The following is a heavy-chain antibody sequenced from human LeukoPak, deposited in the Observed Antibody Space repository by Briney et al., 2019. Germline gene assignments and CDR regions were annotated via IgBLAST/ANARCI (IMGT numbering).Heavy chain of an antibody. CDR2: IRSKAYGGTT. Sequence: GGSLRLFCTASGFTFGDYAMIWVRQATGKGVAWVGFIRSKAYGGTTEYAASVKGRFTISRDDSKSIAYLQMNSLKTEDTAVYYCTREGPLRFSLGGHYYYMDVWGKGTTVTVSS. D-gene: IGHD3-3*01. CDR3: TREGPLRFSLGGHYYYMDV. CDR1: GFTFGDYA. J-gene: IGHJ6*03. V-gene: IGHV3-49*04.